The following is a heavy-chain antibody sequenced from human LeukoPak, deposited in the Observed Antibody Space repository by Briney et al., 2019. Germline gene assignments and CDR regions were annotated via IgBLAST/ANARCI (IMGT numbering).Heavy chain of an antibody. D-gene: IGHD2-21*02. J-gene: IGHJ5*02. CDR3: AKEEDIVVVTAPTGWFDP. V-gene: IGHV3-23*01. CDR1: GFTFSSYG. Sequence: GGSLRLSCAASGFTFSSYGMSWVRQAPGKGLEGVSAISGSGGSTYYADSVKGRFTISRDNSKNTLYLQMNSLRAEDTAVYYCAKEEDIVVVTAPTGWFDPWGQGTLVTVSS. CDR2: ISGSGGST.